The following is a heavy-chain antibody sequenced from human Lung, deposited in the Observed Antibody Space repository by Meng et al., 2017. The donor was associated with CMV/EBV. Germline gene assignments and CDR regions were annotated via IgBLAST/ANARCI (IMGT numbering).Heavy chain of an antibody. D-gene: IGHD2-15*01. CDR2: INHSGST. J-gene: IGHJ5*02. V-gene: IGHV4-34*01. CDR3: ARATLYCSGGSRYTNWFDP. CDR1: SFSGYY. Sequence: SFSGYYWSWIRQPPGKGLEWIGEINHSGSTNYNPSLKSRVTISVDTSKNQFSLKLSSVTAADTAVYYCARATLYCSGGSRYTNWFDPWGQGTLVTVSS.